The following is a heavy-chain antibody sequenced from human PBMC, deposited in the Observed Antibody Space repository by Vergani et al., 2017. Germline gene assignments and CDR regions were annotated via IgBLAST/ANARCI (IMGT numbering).Heavy chain of an antibody. CDR2: MYHSGST. V-gene: IGHV4-59*01. J-gene: IGHJ5*02. CDR3: GRVADFYGLGSRLLDL. D-gene: IGHD3-10*01. Sequence: QVRLQESGPGLVKPSETLSLTCSVSGGSMSGYYWSWIRQPPGKELEWIGYMYHSGSTNYNPTLETRVTISGDTSKNQFSLKLNSVTAAVTAVYYCGRVADFYGLGSRLLDLWGQGILVTVSS. CDR1: GGSMSGYY.